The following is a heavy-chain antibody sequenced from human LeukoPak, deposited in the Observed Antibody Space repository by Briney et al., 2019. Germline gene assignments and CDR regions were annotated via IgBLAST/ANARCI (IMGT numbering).Heavy chain of an antibody. CDR1: GFTFSSYS. CDR2: ISSSSSYI. J-gene: IGHJ4*02. V-gene: IGHV3-21*01. CDR3: ARGMTTVTTAFDY. Sequence: GGSLRLSCAASGFTFSSYSMNWVRQAPGKGLEWVSSISSSSSYIYYADSVKGRFTISRDSAKNSLYLQMNSLRAEDTAVYYCARGMTTVTTAFDYWGQGTLVTVSS. D-gene: IGHD4-17*01.